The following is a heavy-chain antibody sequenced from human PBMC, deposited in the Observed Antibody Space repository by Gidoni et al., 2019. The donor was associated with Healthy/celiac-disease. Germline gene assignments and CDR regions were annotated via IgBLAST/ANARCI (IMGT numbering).Heavy chain of an antibody. CDR2: ISGSGGST. D-gene: IGHD6-19*01. J-gene: IGHJ1*01. V-gene: IGHV3-23*01. CDR1: GFTFSSYA. Sequence: EVQLLESGGGLVQPGWSLRLACSASGFTFSSYAMSWVRPAPGKGLEWVSAISGSGGSTYYADSVKGRFTISRDNSKNTLYLQMNSLRAEDTAVYYCAKGIFVAVAGICFQHWGQGTLVTVSS. CDR3: AKGIFVAVAGICFQH.